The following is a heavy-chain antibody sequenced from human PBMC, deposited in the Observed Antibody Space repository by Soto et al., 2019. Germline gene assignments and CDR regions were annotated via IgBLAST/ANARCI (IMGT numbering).Heavy chain of an antibody. J-gene: IGHJ4*02. CDR2: VSHDGSNK. CDR1: GFSFSSCA. D-gene: IGHD6-19*01. CDR3: ARVSIAVAGIAYYFDY. Sequence: QVQLVESGGGVVQPGRSLRLSCAASGFSFSSCAMHWVRQAPGKGLEWVAVVSHDGSNKYYADSVKGRVTISRDNSINTVYLQMNSQRAEDTAVYYCARVSIAVAGIAYYFDYWGQGTLVTVSS. V-gene: IGHV3-30-3*01.